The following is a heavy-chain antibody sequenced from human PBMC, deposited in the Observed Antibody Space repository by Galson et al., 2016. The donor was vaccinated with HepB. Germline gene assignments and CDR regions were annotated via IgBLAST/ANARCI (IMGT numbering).Heavy chain of an antibody. CDR2: IWSNGNNK. D-gene: IGHD3-22*01. V-gene: IGHV3-33*04. CDR1: GFTLTNSG. CDR3: ARDSDTSGLHWYFDL. Sequence: SLRLCCAASGFTLTNSGLHWVRHAAGKGLEWVADIWSNGNNKYYADSVRGLFPVSRDQAKNTLYMQMNSLRAEDTAVYYCARDSDTSGLHWYFDLWGRGTLATVSS. J-gene: IGHJ2*01.